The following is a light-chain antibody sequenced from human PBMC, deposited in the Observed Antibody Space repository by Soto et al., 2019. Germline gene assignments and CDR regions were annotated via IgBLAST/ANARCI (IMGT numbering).Light chain of an antibody. Sequence: QSVLTQPPSVSAAPGQQVTISCSGSSSNIGNNCVSWYQQLPATAPKLLIYDSKKRPSGIPDRFSGSTSGTSATLGITGLXXGDEADYYCGTRDSHLSAGLWVFGGGTK. CDR2: DSK. V-gene: IGLV1-51*01. CDR3: GTRDSHLSAGLWV. CDR1: SSNIGNNC. J-gene: IGLJ3*02.